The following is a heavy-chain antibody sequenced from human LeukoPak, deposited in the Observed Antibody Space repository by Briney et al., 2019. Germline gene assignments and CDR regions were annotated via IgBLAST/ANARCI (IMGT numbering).Heavy chain of an antibody. CDR3: AREAGSITGTRGYFDY. CDR2: IGPAGDT. V-gene: IGHV3-13*01. J-gene: IGHJ4*02. Sequence: GGSLRLSCAASGFTFSSYDMHWVRQATGKGLEWVSAIGPAGDTYYAGSVKGRFTISRENAKNSLYLQMNSLRAEDTAVYYCAREAGSITGTRGYFDYWGQGTLVTVSS. CDR1: GFTFSSYD. D-gene: IGHD1-7*01.